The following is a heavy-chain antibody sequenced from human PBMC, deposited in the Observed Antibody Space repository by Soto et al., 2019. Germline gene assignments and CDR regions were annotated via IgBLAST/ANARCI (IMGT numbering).Heavy chain of an antibody. CDR1: GFTFSSYA. D-gene: IGHD1-26*01. CDR2: ISGSGDST. CDR3: ARRGSGSYYDY. J-gene: IGHJ4*02. V-gene: IGHV3-23*01. Sequence: EVQLLESGGGLVQPGGSLRLSCAASGFTFSSYAMRWVRQAPGKGLEWVSAISGSGDSTYYADSVKGRFTISRDNSKNTVYLQMNSLRGEDTDVYYCARRGSGSYYDYWGQGTLVTVSS.